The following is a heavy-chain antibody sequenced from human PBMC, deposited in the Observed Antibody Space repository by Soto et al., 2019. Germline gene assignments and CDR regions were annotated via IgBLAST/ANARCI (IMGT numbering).Heavy chain of an antibody. D-gene: IGHD5-18*01. Sequence: WASVKVSCKASGYTFTGYYMHWVRQAPGQGLEWMGWINPNSGGTNYAQKFQGWVTMTRDTSISTAYMELSRLRSDDTAVYYCARGSRYSYGYGSGYWGQGTLVTVSS. V-gene: IGHV1-2*04. CDR1: GYTFTGYY. J-gene: IGHJ4*02. CDR2: INPNSGGT. CDR3: ARGSRYSYGYGSGY.